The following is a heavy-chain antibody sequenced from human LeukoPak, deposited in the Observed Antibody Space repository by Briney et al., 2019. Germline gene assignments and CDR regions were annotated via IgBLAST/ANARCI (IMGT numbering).Heavy chain of an antibody. V-gene: IGHV3-21*01. D-gene: IGHD5-12*01. CDR2: ISSSSSYI. CDR3: AREGLRLDRIIDY. Sequence: GGSLRFSCAASGFTFSSYSMNWVRQAPGKGLEWVSSISSSSSYIYYTDSVKGRFTISRDNAKNSLYLQMNSLRAEDTAVYYCAREGLRLDRIIDYWGQGTLVTVSS. CDR1: GFTFSSYS. J-gene: IGHJ4*02.